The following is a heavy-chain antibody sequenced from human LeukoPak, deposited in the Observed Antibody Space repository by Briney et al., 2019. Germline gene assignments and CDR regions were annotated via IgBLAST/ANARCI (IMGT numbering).Heavy chain of an antibody. D-gene: IGHD5-24*01. V-gene: IGHV4-39*01. CDR3: ARHGPPMQRQFYDS. CDR2: VYYTGST. J-gene: IGHJ5*01. CDR1: GDSISGSSYY. Sequence: PSETLSLTCTVSGDSISGSSYYWAWIRQPPGKGLEWIGSVYYTGSTYYMSSLKSRVTISADTSKNLFSLKVNSMTAADTAVYYCARHGPPMQRQFYDSWGRGTLVTVSS.